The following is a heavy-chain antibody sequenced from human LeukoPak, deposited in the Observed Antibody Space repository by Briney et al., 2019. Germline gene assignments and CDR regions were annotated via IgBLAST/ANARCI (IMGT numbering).Heavy chain of an antibody. CDR3: ARALSYSYGSMDF. V-gene: IGHV3-21*01. Sequence: KTGGSLTLSCAASGFSFSSYSMNWVRQAPGKGLEWVSSISSGSKYIYNADSLKGRFAISRDNSKNSLYLQVNSLRAEDTAVYYCARALSYSYGSMDFWGQGTLVIVSS. CDR1: GFSFSSYS. CDR2: ISSGSKYI. J-gene: IGHJ4*02. D-gene: IGHD5-18*01.